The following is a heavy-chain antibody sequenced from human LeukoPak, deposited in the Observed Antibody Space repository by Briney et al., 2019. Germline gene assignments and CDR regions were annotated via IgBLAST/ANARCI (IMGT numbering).Heavy chain of an antibody. D-gene: IGHD5-12*01. V-gene: IGHV3-74*01. CDR2: INTDGSST. Sequence: PGGSLRLSGAASGFTYSSYWMHWVRQAPGKGLVWVSRINTDGSSTSYADSMKGRFTISRDNAKNTLYLQMNSLRAEDTAVYYCARVHPGGYDPYYYYYMDVWGKGTTVTVSS. CDR3: ARVHPGGYDPYYYYYMDV. CDR1: GFTYSSYW. J-gene: IGHJ6*03.